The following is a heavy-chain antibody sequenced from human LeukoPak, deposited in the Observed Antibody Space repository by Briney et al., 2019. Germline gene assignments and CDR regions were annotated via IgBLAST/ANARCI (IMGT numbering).Heavy chain of an antibody. CDR1: GDSVSSNSAG. CDR3: ASTHDSSGYLSSGGY. D-gene: IGHD3-22*01. CDR2: TYYRSKWYY. Sequence: SQTLSLTCAISGDSVSSNSAGWNWIRQSPSRGLEWLGRTYYRSKWYYDYPVSVKSRITINPDTSKNQFSLQLNSVTPEDTAVYYCASTHDSSGYLSSGGYWGQGTLVTVSS. V-gene: IGHV6-1*01. J-gene: IGHJ4*02.